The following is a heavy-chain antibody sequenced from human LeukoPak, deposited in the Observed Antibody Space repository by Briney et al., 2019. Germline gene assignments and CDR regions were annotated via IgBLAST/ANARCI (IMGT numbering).Heavy chain of an antibody. CDR3: TARLDGGYSYGPAA. Sequence: GGSLRLSCAASGFTFNDAWMSWVRQAPGKGLEWVGRIKSKTDGGTTDYAAHVKGRFTISRDDSKNTLYLQMNSLKTEDTAVYYCTARLDGGYSYGPAAWGQGTLVTVSS. CDR2: IKSKTDGGTT. D-gene: IGHD5-18*01. CDR1: GFTFNDAW. V-gene: IGHV3-15*01. J-gene: IGHJ5*02.